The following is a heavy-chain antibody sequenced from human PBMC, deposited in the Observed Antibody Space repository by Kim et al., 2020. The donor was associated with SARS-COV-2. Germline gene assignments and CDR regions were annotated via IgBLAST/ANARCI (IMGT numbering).Heavy chain of an antibody. CDR2: INWNGGST. V-gene: IGHV3-20*01. CDR1: GFTFDDYG. Sequence: GGSLRLSCAASGFTFDDYGMSWVRQAPGKGLEWVSGINWNGGSTGYADSVKGRFTISRDNAKNSLYLQMNSLRAEDTALYHCARNYYGSGSYYPDYWGQGTLVTVSS. J-gene: IGHJ4*02. D-gene: IGHD3-10*01. CDR3: ARNYYGSGSYYPDY.